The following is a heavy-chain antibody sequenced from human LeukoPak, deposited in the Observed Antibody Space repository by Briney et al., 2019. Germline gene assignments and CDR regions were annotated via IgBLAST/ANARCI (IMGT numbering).Heavy chain of an antibody. CDR1: GYTFTSYA. J-gene: IGHJ4*02. CDR3: ARGTPTPGVDY. Sequence: VASVKVSCKASGYTFTSYAMNWVRQAPGQGLEWMGNIDTDTGNPKYAPGFTGHFVFSLDTSVSTAYLQINSLRAEDTAVYYCARGTPTPGVDYWGQGTQVTVSS. CDR2: IDTDTGNP. V-gene: IGHV7-4-1*02. D-gene: IGHD1-1*01.